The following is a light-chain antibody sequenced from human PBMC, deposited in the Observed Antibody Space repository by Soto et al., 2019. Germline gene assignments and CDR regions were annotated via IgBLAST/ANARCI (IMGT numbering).Light chain of an antibody. Sequence: EIVLTQSPGTLSLSPGERATLSCRSSQSLSSNYLAWYQQKPGQAPRLLIYDASKRATDIPDRFIGSGSGTDFTLTISSLEPEDFAVYYCHQRSNWPPFTFGGGTKVEI. CDR1: QSLSSNY. V-gene: IGKV3D-20*02. CDR3: HQRSNWPPFT. J-gene: IGKJ4*01. CDR2: DAS.